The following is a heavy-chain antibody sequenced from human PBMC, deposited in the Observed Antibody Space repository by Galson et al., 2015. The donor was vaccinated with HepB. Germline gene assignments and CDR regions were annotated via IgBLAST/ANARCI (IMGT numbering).Heavy chain of an antibody. CDR2: ISYDGKNN. Sequence: SLRLSCAASGFTFSSYGLHWVRQAPGKGLEWVSFISYDGKNNSYIDSVKGRFTIFRDNSKNTVYLQMNSLRTEDTAVYYCARDQRAYDFWSGYFWFDPWGQGTLVTVSS. V-gene: IGHV3-30*10. CDR1: GFTFSSYG. J-gene: IGHJ5*02. D-gene: IGHD3-3*01. CDR3: ARDQRAYDFWSGYFWFDP.